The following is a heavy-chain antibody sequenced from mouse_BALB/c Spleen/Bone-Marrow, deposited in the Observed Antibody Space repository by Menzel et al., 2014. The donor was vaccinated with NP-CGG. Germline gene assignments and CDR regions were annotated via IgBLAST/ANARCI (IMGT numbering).Heavy chain of an antibody. CDR2: ITNGGGST. J-gene: IGHJ3*01. CDR1: GFPFSSYT. Sequence: EAMLVESGGGLVQPGGSLKLSCAASGFPFSSYTMSWVRQTPEKRLEWVAFITNGGGSTYYPDTLKGRFTISRDDAKNTLYLQMSSLKSEDTAMYYCATLTGTSYCGQGTLVTVSA. V-gene: IGHV5-12-2*01. D-gene: IGHD4-1*01. CDR3: ATLTGTSY.